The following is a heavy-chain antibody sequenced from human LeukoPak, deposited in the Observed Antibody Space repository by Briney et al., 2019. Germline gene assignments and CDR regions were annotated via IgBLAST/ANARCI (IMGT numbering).Heavy chain of an antibody. CDR2: IYYSGST. V-gene: IGHV4-59*08. J-gene: IGHJ4*02. CDR1: GGSISSYY. D-gene: IGHD6-19*01. CDR3: ARAGLSSGWNY. Sequence: SETLSLTCTVSGGSISSYYWSWIRQPPGKGLEWIGYIYYSGSTKYNPSLKSQVSISVDTSKNQFSLKLSSVTAADTAVYYCARAGLSSGWNYWGRGTLVTVSS.